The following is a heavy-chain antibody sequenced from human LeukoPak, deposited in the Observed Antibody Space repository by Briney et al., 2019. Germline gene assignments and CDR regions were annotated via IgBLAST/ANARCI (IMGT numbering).Heavy chain of an antibody. D-gene: IGHD3-10*01. Sequence: PGGSLRLSCAASGFTFSSYAMHWVRQAPGKGLEWVAVISYDGSNKYYADSVKGRFTISRDNSKNTLYLQMNSLRAEDTAVYYCARGLLTFDYWGQGTLVTVSS. J-gene: IGHJ4*02. CDR2: ISYDGSNK. V-gene: IGHV3-30-3*01. CDR1: GFTFSSYA. CDR3: ARGLLTFDY.